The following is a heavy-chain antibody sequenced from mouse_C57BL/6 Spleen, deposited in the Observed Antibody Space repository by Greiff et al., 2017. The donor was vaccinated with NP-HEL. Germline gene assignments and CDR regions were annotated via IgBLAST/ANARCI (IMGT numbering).Heavy chain of an antibody. Sequence: VQLQQSDAELVKPGASVKISCKVSGYTFTDHTIHWMKQRPEQGLEWIGYIYPRDGSTKYNEKFKGKATLTADKSSSTAYMQLNSLTSEDSAVYLWARGAGEGNYYGSSYEAWFAYWGQGTLVTVSA. CDR1: GYTFTDHT. V-gene: IGHV1-78*01. D-gene: IGHD1-1*01. J-gene: IGHJ3*01. CDR2: IYPRDGST. CDR3: ARGAGEGNYYGSSYEAWFAY.